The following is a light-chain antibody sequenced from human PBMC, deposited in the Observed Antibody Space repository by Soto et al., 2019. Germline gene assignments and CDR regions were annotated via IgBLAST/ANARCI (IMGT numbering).Light chain of an antibody. J-gene: IGKJ1*01. V-gene: IGKV1-39*01. CDR3: QQSYSSSPLT. Sequence: DIPMTQSPSSLSALLGGRVSIYCRSRQRMSTYLYWYQQKPATSPRLILYRASSMKGGVPPRLIGSGSGRDFTLTISSLRPEDVSAYFSQQSYSSSPLTFGQGTKVDIK. CDR2: RAS. CDR1: QRMSTY.